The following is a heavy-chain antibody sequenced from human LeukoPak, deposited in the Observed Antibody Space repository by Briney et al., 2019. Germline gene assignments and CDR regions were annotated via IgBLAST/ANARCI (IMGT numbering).Heavy chain of an antibody. D-gene: IGHD4-17*01. CDR2: ITSSSAYT. CDR3: ARAQTYGDSRLLLDY. Sequence: KPGGSLRLSCAASGFTFSTYNMNWVRQTPGKGLEWVSSITSSSAYTFYADSVRGRFTISRDNAKNSQYLQMNSLRVEDTALYYCARAQTYGDSRLLLDYWGQGTLVTVSS. CDR1: GFTFSTYN. V-gene: IGHV3-21*04. J-gene: IGHJ4*02.